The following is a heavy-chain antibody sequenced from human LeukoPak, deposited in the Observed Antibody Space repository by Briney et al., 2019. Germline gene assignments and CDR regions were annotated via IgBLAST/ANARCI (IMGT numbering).Heavy chain of an antibody. Sequence: GGSLRLSCAASGFTVSSNYMSWVRQAPGKGLEWVSVIYSGGSTYYADSVKGRFTISRDNSKNTLYLQMNSLRAEDTAVYYCARDGSFGCSGGSCQSFDYWGQGTLVTVSS. CDR1: GFTVSSNY. V-gene: IGHV3-66*02. D-gene: IGHD2-15*01. CDR3: ARDGSFGCSGGSCQSFDY. CDR2: IYSGGST. J-gene: IGHJ4*02.